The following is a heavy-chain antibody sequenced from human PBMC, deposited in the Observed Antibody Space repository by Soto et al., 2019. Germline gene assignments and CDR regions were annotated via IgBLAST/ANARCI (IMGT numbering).Heavy chain of an antibody. CDR2: ISAYNGNT. D-gene: IGHD3-22*01. CDR3: AGVWVVEPWGWLFDGGGAFDS. V-gene: IGHV1-18*01. J-gene: IGHJ4*02. Sequence: QVQLVQSGAEVKKPGASVKVSCKASGYTFTSYGISWVRQAPGQGLEWMGWISAYNGNTNYAQKLQGRVTMTTDTTRSTCYMELRSLGSGDQAVYYCAGVWVVEPWGWLFDGGGAFDSWGQGTLVTVAS. CDR1: GYTFTSYG.